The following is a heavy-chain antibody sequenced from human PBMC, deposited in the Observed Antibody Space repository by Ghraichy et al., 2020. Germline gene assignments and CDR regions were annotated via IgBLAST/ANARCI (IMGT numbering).Heavy chain of an antibody. CDR2: IYYNGNA. CDR1: SGSINNYY. J-gene: IGHJ4*02. Sequence: ESLNISCTVSSGSINNYYWSWIRQTPGKGLEWIGYIYYNGNAKYNPSLRSRVTISVDTSKNQFSLDMRSVTAADTAVYYCARIITGVVAFDYWGQGALVTVSS. D-gene: IGHD2-2*01. V-gene: IGHV4-59*01. CDR3: ARIITGVVAFDY.